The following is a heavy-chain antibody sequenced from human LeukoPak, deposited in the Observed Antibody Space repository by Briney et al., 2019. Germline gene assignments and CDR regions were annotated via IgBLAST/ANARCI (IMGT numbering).Heavy chain of an antibody. V-gene: IGHV4-39*07. D-gene: IGHD1-1*01. Sequence: PSETPSLTCTVSGGSISSSSYYWGWIRQPPGKGLEWIGSIYYSGSTYYNPSLKSRLTISVDTSKNQFSLKLSSVTAADTAVYYCASQLEHWFDPWGQGTLVTVSS. CDR2: IYYSGST. CDR3: ASQLEHWFDP. J-gene: IGHJ5*02. CDR1: GGSISSSSYY.